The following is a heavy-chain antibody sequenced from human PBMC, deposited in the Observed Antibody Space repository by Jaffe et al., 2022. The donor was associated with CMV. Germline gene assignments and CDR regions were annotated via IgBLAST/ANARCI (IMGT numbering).Heavy chain of an antibody. CDR2: IYYSGST. CDR1: GGSISSYY. D-gene: IGHD6-19*01. J-gene: IGHJ3*02. V-gene: IGHV4-59*01. CDR3: ARDLAVAGTDAFDI. Sequence: QVQLQESGPGLVKPSETLSLTCTVSGGSISSYYWSWIRQPPGKGLEWIGYIYYSGSTNYNPSLKSRVTISVDTSKNQFSLKLSSVTAADTAVYYCARDLAVAGTDAFDIWGQGTMVTVSS.